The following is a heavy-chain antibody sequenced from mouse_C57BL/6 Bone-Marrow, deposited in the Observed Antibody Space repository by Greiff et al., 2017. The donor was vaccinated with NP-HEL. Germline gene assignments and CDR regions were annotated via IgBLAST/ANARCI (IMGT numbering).Heavy chain of an antibody. Sequence: VQLQQSGTVLARPGASVKMSCKTSGYTFTSYWMHWVKQRPGQGLEWIGAIYPGNSDTSYNQKFKGKAKLTAVTSASTAYMELSSLTNEDSAVDYCTGTFPYYPRDYAMDYWGQGTSVTVSS. CDR3: TGTFPYYPRDYAMDY. V-gene: IGHV1-5*01. CDR1: GYTFTSYW. D-gene: IGHD1-2*01. CDR2: IYPGNSDT. J-gene: IGHJ4*01.